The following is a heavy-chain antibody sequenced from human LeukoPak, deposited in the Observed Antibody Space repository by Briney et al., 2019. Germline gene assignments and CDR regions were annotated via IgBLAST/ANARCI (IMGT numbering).Heavy chain of an antibody. CDR2: IYYSGST. J-gene: IGHJ3*02. D-gene: IGHD3-22*01. CDR3: ASTDYYDSSGYRDDAFDI. V-gene: IGHV4-39*01. CDR1: GGSISSSSYY. Sequence: SETLSLTCTVSGGSISSSSYYWGWIRQPPGKGLEWIGSIYYSGSTYCNPSLKSRVTISVDTSKNQFSLKLSSVTAADTAVYYCASTDYYDSSGYRDDAFDIWGQGTMVTVSS.